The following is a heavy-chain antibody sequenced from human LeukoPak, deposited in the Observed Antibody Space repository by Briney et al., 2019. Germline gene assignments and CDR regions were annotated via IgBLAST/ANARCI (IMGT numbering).Heavy chain of an antibody. CDR1: GFTFNSYS. D-gene: IGHD5-12*01. Sequence: GGSLRLSCAASGFTFNSYSMNWVRQAPGKGLVWVSYISSSNSTINYADSVKGRFTISRDNAKNSLYLQLNSLRVEDTAVYYCARDLATNGWSWFPLWGQGTLVTVSS. CDR2: ISSSNSTI. V-gene: IGHV3-48*04. CDR3: ARDLATNGWSWFPL. J-gene: IGHJ5*02.